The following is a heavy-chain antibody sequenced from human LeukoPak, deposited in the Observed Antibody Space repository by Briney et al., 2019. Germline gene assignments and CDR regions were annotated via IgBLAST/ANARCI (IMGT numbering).Heavy chain of an antibody. V-gene: IGHV3-23*01. CDR2: ISGIGSRT. CDR1: GFTFTSYD. CDR3: AKTRITMVRGEID. Sequence: GGSLRLSCATSGFTFTSYDMSWVRQAPGKGLEWVSGISGIGSRTYYADSVEGRLTISRDNSKNTVYLPMNSLRAEDTAVYYCAKTRITMVRGEIDWGQGTLVTVSS. D-gene: IGHD3-10*01. J-gene: IGHJ4*02.